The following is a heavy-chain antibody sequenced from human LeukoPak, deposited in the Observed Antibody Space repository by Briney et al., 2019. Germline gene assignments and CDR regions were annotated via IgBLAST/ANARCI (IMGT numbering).Heavy chain of an antibody. V-gene: IGHV3-23*01. CDR3: AKGYCSGGSCYRFYGMDV. Sequence: PGGSLRLSCVFSGFTFSSYAMSWVRQAPGKGLEWVSAISGSGGSTYYADSVKGRFTISRDNSKNTLYLQMNSLRAEDTAVYYCAKGYCSGGSCYRFYGMDVWGQGTTVTVSS. J-gene: IGHJ6*02. CDR2: ISGSGGST. D-gene: IGHD2-15*01. CDR1: GFTFSSYA.